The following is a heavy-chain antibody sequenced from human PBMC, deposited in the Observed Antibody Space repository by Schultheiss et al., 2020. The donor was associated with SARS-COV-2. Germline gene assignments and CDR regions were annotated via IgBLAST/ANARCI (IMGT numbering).Heavy chain of an antibody. Sequence: SVKVSCKASGYTFTGHYMHWVRQAPGQGLEWMGGIIPIFGTANYAQKFQGRVTITADESTSTAYMELSSLRSEDTAVYYCARDRPIDSGYDPHYYYYGMDVWGQGTTVTVSS. J-gene: IGHJ6*02. CDR3: ARDRPIDSGYDPHYYYYGMDV. V-gene: IGHV1-69*13. CDR2: IIPIFGTA. CDR1: GYTFTGHY. D-gene: IGHD5-12*01.